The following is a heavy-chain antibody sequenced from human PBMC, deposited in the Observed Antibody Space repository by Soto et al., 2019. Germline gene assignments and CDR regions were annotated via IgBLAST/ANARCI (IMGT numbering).Heavy chain of an antibody. CDR3: ARAGVVVAAKDPVFDY. D-gene: IGHD2-15*01. V-gene: IGHV4-59*11. Sequence: SETLSLTCTVSGGSINSHYWSWIRQPPGKRLEWLGYIYSSGFTTYNPSLKGRLTISVDTSKNQFSLRLSSVTAADTAVYYCARAGVVVAAKDPVFDYWGQGTLVTVSS. CDR1: GGSINSHY. J-gene: IGHJ4*02. CDR2: IYSSGFT.